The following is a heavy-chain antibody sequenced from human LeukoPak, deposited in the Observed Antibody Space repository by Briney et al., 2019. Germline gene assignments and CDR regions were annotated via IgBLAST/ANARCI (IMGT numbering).Heavy chain of an antibody. CDR1: GYTFTSYA. D-gene: IGHD3-22*01. CDR2: INTNTGNP. CDR3: ARKGHYYDSSGLDY. Sequence: ASVKVSCKASGYTFTSYAMNWARQAPGQGLEGMGWINTNTGNPTYAQGFTGRFVFSLDTSVSTAYLQISSLKAEDTAVYYCARKGHYYDSSGLDYWGQGTLVTVSS. J-gene: IGHJ4*02. V-gene: IGHV7-4-1*02.